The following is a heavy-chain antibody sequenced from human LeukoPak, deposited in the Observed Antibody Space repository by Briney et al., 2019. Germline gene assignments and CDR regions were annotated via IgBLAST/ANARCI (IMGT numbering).Heavy chain of an antibody. CDR3: ARDRLEAAAGPSDAFDI. CDR2: INPSGGST. J-gene: IGHJ3*02. CDR1: GYTFTSYY. Sequence: ASVKVSYKASGYTFTSYYMHWVRQAPGQGLEWMGIINPSGGSTSYAQKFQGRVTMTRDTSTSTVYMELSSLRSEDTAVYYCARDRLEAAAGPSDAFDIWGQGTMVTVSS. V-gene: IGHV1-46*01. D-gene: IGHD6-13*01.